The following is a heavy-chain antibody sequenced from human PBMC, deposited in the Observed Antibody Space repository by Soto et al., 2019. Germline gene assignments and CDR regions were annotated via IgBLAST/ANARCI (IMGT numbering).Heavy chain of an antibody. CDR2: ISGSGGTT. V-gene: IGHV3-23*01. CDR1: TFTFTDYA. J-gene: IGHJ4*02. D-gene: IGHD6-13*01. CDR3: ATISDRGIAAGLDS. Sequence: EVQLLESGGGLVRPGGSLRLSCVASTFTFTDYAMSWVRQAPGEGLEWVSGISGSGGTTYYAESVKGRFSISRDNSKNTLDLHLNNLRVGDTAIYYCATISDRGIAAGLDSWGQGPVVTVSS.